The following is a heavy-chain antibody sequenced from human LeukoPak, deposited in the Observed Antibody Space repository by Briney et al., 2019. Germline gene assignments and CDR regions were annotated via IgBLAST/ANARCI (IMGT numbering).Heavy chain of an antibody. Sequence: GGSLTLSCAVPAFRFRDDWMSWVRQAPGKGLEWVANIKQEGNEKNYLDSVKGRFTISRDNARNSLYLQMNRLRADDTAVYYCARDGGGPLDWGQGTLVTVSS. CDR1: AFRFRDDW. J-gene: IGHJ4*02. CDR3: ARDGGGPLD. V-gene: IGHV3-7*01. CDR2: IKQEGNEK. D-gene: IGHD3-10*01.